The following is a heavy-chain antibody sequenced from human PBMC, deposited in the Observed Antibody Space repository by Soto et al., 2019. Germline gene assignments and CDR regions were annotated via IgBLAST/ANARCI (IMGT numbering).Heavy chain of an antibody. J-gene: IGHJ5*02. Sequence: QVELVESGGGVVEPGRSLRLSCAASGFNFSAFGLHWVRQAPGQGLEWVALILYDGRNKFYADSVRDRFTISRDNSKNTLYLQIDSLRPEDTAVYFCARDARLRFALDPWGQGTLVTVSS. CDR3: ARDARLRFALDP. V-gene: IGHV3-33*01. CDR2: ILYDGRNK. CDR1: GFNFSAFG. D-gene: IGHD2-21*01.